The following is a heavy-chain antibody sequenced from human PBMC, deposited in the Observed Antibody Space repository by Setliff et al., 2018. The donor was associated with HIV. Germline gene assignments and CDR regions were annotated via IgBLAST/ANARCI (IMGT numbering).Heavy chain of an antibody. CDR3: AKEARGIPTTGTGY. D-gene: IGHD6-13*01. V-gene: IGHV4-4*08. J-gene: IGHJ4*02. Sequence: SETLSLTCFVSGVSISDHYWGWIRQPPGKGLEWIGYIYSSGTTQYNPSLKSRVTISVDTSKNQFSLKLSSVTAADTAVYYCAKEARGIPTTGTGYWGQGALVTVSS. CDR1: GVSISDHY. CDR2: IYSSGTT.